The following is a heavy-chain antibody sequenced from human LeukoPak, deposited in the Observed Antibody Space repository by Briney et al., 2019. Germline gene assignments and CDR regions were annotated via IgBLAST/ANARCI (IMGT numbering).Heavy chain of an antibody. CDR3: ARLARPYYDSSSYRYYFDY. CDR2: IYYSGST. CDR1: GGSISSSSYY. J-gene: IGHJ4*02. D-gene: IGHD3-22*01. V-gene: IGHV4-39*07. Sequence: PSETLSLTCTVSGGSISSSSYYWGWIRQPPGKGLEWIGSIYYSGSTYYNPSLKSRVTISVDTSKNQFSLKLSSVTAADTAVYYCARLARPYYDSSSYRYYFDYWGQGTLVTVSS.